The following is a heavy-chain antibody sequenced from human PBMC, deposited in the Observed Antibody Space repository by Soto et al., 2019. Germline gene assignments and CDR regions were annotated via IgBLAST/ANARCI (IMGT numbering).Heavy chain of an antibody. J-gene: IGHJ6*02. D-gene: IGHD3-3*01. CDR3: AKAQYDFWSGPRMGV. V-gene: IGHV3-23*01. Sequence: LRLSCAASGFTFSSYAMTWVRQAPGKGLEWVSGIRGSGFSTYYADSVKGRCTISRDNSKNTLYLQMNSLRVEDTAVYYCAKAQYDFWSGPRMGVWGQGTTVTVSS. CDR2: IRGSGFST. CDR1: GFTFSSYA.